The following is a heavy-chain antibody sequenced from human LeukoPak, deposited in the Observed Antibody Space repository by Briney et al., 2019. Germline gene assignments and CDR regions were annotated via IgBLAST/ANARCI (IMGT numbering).Heavy chain of an antibody. CDR3: ARGGLLWFGELSGY. J-gene: IGHJ4*02. V-gene: IGHV3-64*01. CDR1: GFPLSSYA. D-gene: IGHD3-10*01. Sequence: PGGSLKLSCAASGFPLSSYAMHWVRQAPGKGLEYVSVISSNGGSTYYANSVKGRVTISRDNSKNTLYLQMGSLRAEDMAVYYCARGGLLWFGELSGYWGQGTLVTVSS. CDR2: ISSNGGST.